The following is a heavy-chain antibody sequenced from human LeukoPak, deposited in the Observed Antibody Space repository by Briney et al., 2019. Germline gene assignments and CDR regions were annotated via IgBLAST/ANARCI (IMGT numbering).Heavy chain of an antibody. D-gene: IGHD6-25*01. CDR1: GFSFSSYG. CDR2: IRYDGNNK. CDR3: ARETVAYSSGWYYLDY. J-gene: IGHJ4*02. Sequence: GGSLRLSCVASGFSFSSYGMHWVRQAPGKGLEWVAFIRYDGNNKYYADSVKGRFTISRDNSKNTLYLQMNSLRSEDTAVYYCARETVAYSSGWYYLDYWGQGTLVTVSS. V-gene: IGHV3-30*02.